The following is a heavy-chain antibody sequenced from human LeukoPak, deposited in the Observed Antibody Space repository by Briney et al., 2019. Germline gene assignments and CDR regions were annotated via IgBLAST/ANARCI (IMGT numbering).Heavy chain of an antibody. CDR1: GFTFSTYA. CDR3: ARLREHVDY. Sequence: PGGSLRLSCAASGFTFSTYAMSWIRQPPGKGLEWIGSIYYSGSTYYNPSLKSRVTISVDTSKNQFSLKLSSVTAADTAVYYCARLREHVDYWGQGTLVTVSS. V-gene: IGHV4-39*01. J-gene: IGHJ4*02. D-gene: IGHD1-26*01. CDR2: IYYSGST.